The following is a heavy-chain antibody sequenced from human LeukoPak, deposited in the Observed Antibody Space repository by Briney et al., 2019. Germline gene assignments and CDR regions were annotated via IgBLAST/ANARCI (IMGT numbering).Heavy chain of an antibody. D-gene: IGHD6-19*01. CDR1: GFTFSSYG. CDR2: ISGSGAAT. J-gene: IGHJ4*02. Sequence: PGGSLRLSCAASGFTFSSYGMSWVRQAPGKGLEWVSAISGSGAATYYADSVKGRFTISRDNSKNTLYLQMNSLRAEDTAVYYCAKLASGRSYFDYWGQGTLVTVSS. V-gene: IGHV3-23*01. CDR3: AKLASGRSYFDY.